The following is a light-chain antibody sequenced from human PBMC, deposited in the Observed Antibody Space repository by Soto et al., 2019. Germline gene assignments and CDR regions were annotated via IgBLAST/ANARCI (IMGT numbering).Light chain of an antibody. Sequence: QSALTQPASVSGSPGQSITISCTGTSSDVGGYNFVSWYQQHPGKAPKVMIYDVSNRPSGVSNRFSGSKSGNTASLTISGLQAEDEADYYCSSYTSSSTLVVFGGGTKRTVL. CDR2: DVS. J-gene: IGLJ2*01. CDR3: SSYTSSSTLVV. V-gene: IGLV2-14*01. CDR1: SSDVGGYNF.